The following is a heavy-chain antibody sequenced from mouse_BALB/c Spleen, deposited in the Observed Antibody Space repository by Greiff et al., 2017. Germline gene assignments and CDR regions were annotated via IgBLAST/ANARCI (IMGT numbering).Heavy chain of an antibody. V-gene: IGHV1-7*01. D-gene: IGHD4-1*01. CDR3: ARRLGYAMDY. Sequence: VQLKESGAELAKPGASVKMSCKASGYTFTSYWMHWVKQRPGQGLEWIGYINPSTGYTEYNQKFKDKATLTADKSSSTAYMQLSSLTSEDSAVYYCARRLGYAMDYWGQGTSVTVSS. J-gene: IGHJ4*01. CDR2: INPSTGYT. CDR1: GYTFTSYW.